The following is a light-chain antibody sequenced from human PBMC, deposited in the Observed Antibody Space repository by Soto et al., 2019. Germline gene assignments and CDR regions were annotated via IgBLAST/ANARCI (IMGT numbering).Light chain of an antibody. V-gene: IGKV1-5*01. J-gene: IGKJ1*01. CDR2: DVS. CDR3: QQYHRYST. Sequence: DIQMTQPPSTLSASVGDRVTITCRASQSINAWLAWYQQKPGKAPKLLIYDVSTLDSGVPSRFSGSASGTEFTLTISSLESDDFATYYCQQYHRYSTFGQGTRVDIK. CDR1: QSINAW.